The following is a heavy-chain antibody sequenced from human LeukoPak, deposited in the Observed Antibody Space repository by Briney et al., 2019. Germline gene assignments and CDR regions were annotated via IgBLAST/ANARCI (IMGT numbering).Heavy chain of an antibody. J-gene: IGHJ4*02. CDR3: AKPPARYYYDSSGELPDY. D-gene: IGHD3-22*01. Sequence: GGSLRLSCAASGFTFSSYSMNWVRQAPGKGLEWVSSISSSSSYIYYADSVKGRFTISRDNSKNTLYLQMNSLRAEDTAVYYCAKPPARYYYDSSGELPDYWGQGTLVTVSS. CDR2: ISSSSSYI. CDR1: GFTFSSYS. V-gene: IGHV3-21*04.